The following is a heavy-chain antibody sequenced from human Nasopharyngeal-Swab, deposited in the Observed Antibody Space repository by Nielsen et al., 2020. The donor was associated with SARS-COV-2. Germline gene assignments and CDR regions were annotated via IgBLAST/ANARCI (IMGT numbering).Heavy chain of an antibody. Sequence: GGSLRLSCAASGFTFSSYAMHWVRQAPGKGLEWVAVISSDGSNKYYADSVQGRFTISRDNSKHTLYLQMNRLRAEDTAVYYCAREGVAATPYCDYWGQGTLVTVSS. CDR3: AREGVAATPYCDY. V-gene: IGHV3-30-3*01. CDR1: GFTFSSYA. D-gene: IGHD2-15*01. CDR2: ISSDGSNK. J-gene: IGHJ4*02.